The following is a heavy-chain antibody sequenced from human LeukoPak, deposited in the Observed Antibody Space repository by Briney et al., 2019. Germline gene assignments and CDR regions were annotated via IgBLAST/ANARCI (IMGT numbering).Heavy chain of an antibody. V-gene: IGHV1-8*01. CDR3: ASPKVGATTNYYYGMDV. CDR2: MNPNSGNT. CDR1: GYTFTSYD. D-gene: IGHD1-26*01. Sequence: ASVKVSCKASGYTFTSYDINWVRQATGQGLEWMGWMNPNSGNTGYAQKFQGRVTMTRSTSISTAYMELSSLRSEDTAVYYCASPKVGATTNYYYGMDVWGQGPRSPSP. J-gene: IGHJ6*02.